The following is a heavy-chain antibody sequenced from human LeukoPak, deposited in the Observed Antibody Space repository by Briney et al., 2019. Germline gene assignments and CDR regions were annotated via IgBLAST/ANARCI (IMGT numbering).Heavy chain of an antibody. V-gene: IGHV3-23*01. CDR2: ISGSGGST. CDR3: AKSRGGYEIDFDY. Sequence: GGSLRLSCAASGLTFSSYWMSWVRQAPGKGLEWVSAISGSGGSTYYADSVKGRFTISRDNSKNTLYLQMNSLRAEDTAVYYCAKSRGGYEIDFDYWGQGTLVTVSS. J-gene: IGHJ4*02. CDR1: GLTFSSYW. D-gene: IGHD5-12*01.